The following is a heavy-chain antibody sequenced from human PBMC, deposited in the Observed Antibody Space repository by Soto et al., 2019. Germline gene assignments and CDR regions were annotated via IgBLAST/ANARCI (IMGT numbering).Heavy chain of an antibody. CDR3: VRTSLVVAAATREDY. V-gene: IGHV3-74*01. CDR1: GFALSYYN. CDR2: INSDGSST. D-gene: IGHD2-15*01. Sequence: HPGGSLRLSCAASGFALSYYNMKWVRQAPGKGLVWVSRINSDGSSTSYADSVKGRFTISRDNAKNTLYLQMNSLRAEDTAVYYCVRTSLVVAAATREDYWGQGTLVTVSS. J-gene: IGHJ4*02.